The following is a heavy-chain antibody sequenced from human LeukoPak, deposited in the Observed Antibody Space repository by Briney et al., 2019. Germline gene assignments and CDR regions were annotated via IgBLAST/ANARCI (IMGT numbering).Heavy chain of an antibody. D-gene: IGHD1-26*01. CDR3: AKDEVVGATSDC. CDR1: GFTLSTYA. Sequence: GGSLRLSCAASGFTLSTYAMSWVRQAPGKGLEGVSTISGSGGNTYYADSVKGRFTISRDNSKNTLNLQMNSLRAEDTAVYYCAKDEVVGATSDCWGQGTLVTVSS. J-gene: IGHJ4*02. CDR2: ISGSGGNT. V-gene: IGHV3-23*01.